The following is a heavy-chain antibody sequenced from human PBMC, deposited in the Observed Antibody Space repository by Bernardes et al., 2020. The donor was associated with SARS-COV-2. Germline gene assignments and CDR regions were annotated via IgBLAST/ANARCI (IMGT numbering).Heavy chain of an antibody. J-gene: IGHJ4*02. CDR3: ARVGLGGLVGRDYFAH. Sequence: GGSLRLSCAASGFTLRNYVMNWVRQAPGKGLEWVSAISGDSDNTKYADSVKGRFTISRDNPQSTLYLQMNSLRVEDTAIYYCARVGLGGLVGRDYFAHWGQGTLVTVSS. D-gene: IGHD1-26*01. V-gene: IGHV3-23*01. CDR1: GFTLRNYV. CDR2: ISGDSDNT.